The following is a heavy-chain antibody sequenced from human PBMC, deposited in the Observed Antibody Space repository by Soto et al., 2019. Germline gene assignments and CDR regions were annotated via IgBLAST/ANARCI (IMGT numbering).Heavy chain of an antibody. CDR3: ARGDILTGYYYYGMDV. Sequence: PGGSLRLSCAASGFTFSSYGMHWVRQAPGKGLEWEAVIWYDGSNKYYADSVKGRFTISRDNSKNTLYLQMNSLRAEDTAVYYCARGDILTGYYYYGMDVWGQGTTVTVSS. CDR1: GFTFSSYG. V-gene: IGHV3-33*01. CDR2: IWYDGSNK. J-gene: IGHJ6*02. D-gene: IGHD3-9*01.